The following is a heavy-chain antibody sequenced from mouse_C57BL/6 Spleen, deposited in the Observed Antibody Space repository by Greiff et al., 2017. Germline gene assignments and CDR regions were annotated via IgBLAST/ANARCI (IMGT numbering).Heavy chain of an antibody. D-gene: IGHD2-1*01. CDR1: GYTFTSYW. J-gene: IGHJ3*01. CDR2: IDPSDSET. CDR3: ARTRGGNPFAY. V-gene: IGHV1-52*01. Sequence: QVQLQQSGAELVRPGSSVKLSCKASGYTFTSYWMHWVKQRPIQGLEWIGNIDPSDSETHYNQKFKDKATLTVDKSSSTAYMQLSSLTSEDSAVYYCARTRGGNPFAYWGQGTLVTVSA.